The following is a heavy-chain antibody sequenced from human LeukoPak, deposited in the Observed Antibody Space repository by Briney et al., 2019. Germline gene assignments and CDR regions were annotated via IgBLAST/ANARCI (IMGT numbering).Heavy chain of an antibody. CDR2: IWYDGSNK. CDR1: GFTFSSYG. CDR3: ARDGPPIVVVPAALQYYYYYGMDV. D-gene: IGHD2-2*02. V-gene: IGHV3-33*01. J-gene: IGHJ6*02. Sequence: GGSLRLSCAASGFTFSSYGMHWVRQAPGKGLEWVAVIWYDGSNKYYADSVKGRFTISRDNSKNTLYLQMNSLRAEDTAVYYCARDGPPIVVVPAALQYYYYYGMDVRGQGTTVTVSS.